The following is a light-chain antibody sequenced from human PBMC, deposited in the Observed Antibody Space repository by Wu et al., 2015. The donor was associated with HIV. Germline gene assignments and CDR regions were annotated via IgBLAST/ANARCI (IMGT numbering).Light chain of an antibody. V-gene: IGKV3-15*01. J-gene: IGKJ4*01. CDR3: QQYNYWPLT. CDR2: GAS. CDR1: ESVRNS. Sequence: EIVMTQSPATLSVSPGERATLSCRASESVRNSLAWYQQKPGQSPTLLMYGASTRATFTPARFSGSGSGTELTLTISSLQSEDVAVYYCQQYNYWPLTFGGGTKVEIK.